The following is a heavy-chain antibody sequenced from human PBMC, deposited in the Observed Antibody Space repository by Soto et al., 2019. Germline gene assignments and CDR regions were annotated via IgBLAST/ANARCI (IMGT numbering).Heavy chain of an antibody. J-gene: IGHJ4*02. Sequence: VQLVESGGGLVQPGRSLRLSCAASGFTFDDYAMHWVRQAPGKGLEWVSGISWNSGSIGYADSVKGRFTISRDNAKNSLYLQMNSLRAEDTALYYCAKATRYCSSTSCYADFDYWGQGTLVTVSS. CDR1: GFTFDDYA. V-gene: IGHV3-9*01. D-gene: IGHD2-2*01. CDR2: ISWNSGSI. CDR3: AKATRYCSSTSCYADFDY.